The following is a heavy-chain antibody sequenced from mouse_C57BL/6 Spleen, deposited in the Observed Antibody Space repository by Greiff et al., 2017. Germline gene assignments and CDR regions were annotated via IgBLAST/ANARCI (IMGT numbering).Heavy chain of an antibody. CDR1: GYTFTDYY. J-gene: IGHJ1*03. Sequence: VQLQQSGPELVKPGASVKISCKASGYTFTDYYMNWVKQSHGKSLEWIGDINPNNGGTSYNQKFKGKATLTVDKSSSTAYMELRSLTSEDSAVYYCALRGIYYYGSSYWYFDVWGTGTTVTVSS. D-gene: IGHD1-1*01. CDR3: ALRGIYYYGSSYWYFDV. CDR2: INPNNGGT. V-gene: IGHV1-26*01.